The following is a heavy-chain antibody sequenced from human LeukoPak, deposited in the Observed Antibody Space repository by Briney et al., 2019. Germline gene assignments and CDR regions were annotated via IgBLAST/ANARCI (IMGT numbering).Heavy chain of an antibody. Sequence: SVKVSCKASGGTFISYAISWVRQAPGQGLEWMGGIIPIFGTANYAQKFQGRVTITADESTSTAYMELSSLRSEDTAVYYCANRGYSYGYYYYGMDVWGQGTTVTVSS. V-gene: IGHV1-69*13. J-gene: IGHJ6*02. CDR3: ANRGYSYGYYYYGMDV. CDR1: GGTFISYA. CDR2: IIPIFGTA. D-gene: IGHD5-18*01.